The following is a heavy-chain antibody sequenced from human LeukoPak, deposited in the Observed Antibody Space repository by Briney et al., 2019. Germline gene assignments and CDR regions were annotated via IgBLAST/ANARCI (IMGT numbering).Heavy chain of an antibody. CDR1: GFTFSSYG. CDR3: AKSKQLLIDY. D-gene: IGHD6-6*01. Sequence: GGSLRLSCAASGFTFSSYGMTWVRQAPGKGLEWVSYISSSSSTIYYADSVKGRFTISRDNAKNSLYLQLNSLRAGDTAVYYCAKSKQLLIDYWGQGTLVTVSS. J-gene: IGHJ4*02. V-gene: IGHV3-48*01. CDR2: ISSSSSTI.